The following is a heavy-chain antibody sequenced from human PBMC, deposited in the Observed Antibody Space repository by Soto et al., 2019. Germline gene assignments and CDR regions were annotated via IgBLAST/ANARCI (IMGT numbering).Heavy chain of an antibody. Sequence: SELSLTCTVYGGSVSSGHFYCSWIRQPPGKGLEWIGYIYYSGSTKYNPSLRSRVTISIDTSKNQFSLKLTSETAADTAVYYWARSGSGSGWLGGQGTLVTVSS. CDR3: ARSGSGSGWL. V-gene: IGHV4-61*01. CDR2: IYYSGST. CDR1: GGSVSSGHFY. J-gene: IGHJ4*02. D-gene: IGHD6-19*01.